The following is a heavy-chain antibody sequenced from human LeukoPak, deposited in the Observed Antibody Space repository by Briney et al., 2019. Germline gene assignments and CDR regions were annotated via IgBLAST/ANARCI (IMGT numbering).Heavy chain of an antibody. V-gene: IGHV4-39*01. D-gene: IGHD3-10*01. CDR1: GGSISSSSYY. CDR2: IYYSGST. Sequence: SETLSLTCTVSGGSISSSSYYWGWIRQPPGKGLEWIGSIYYSGSTYYNPSLKSRVTISVDTSKNQFSLKLSSVTAADTAVYYCARLNGWVRGAFDIWGQGTMVTVSS. J-gene: IGHJ3*02. CDR3: ARLNGWVRGAFDI.